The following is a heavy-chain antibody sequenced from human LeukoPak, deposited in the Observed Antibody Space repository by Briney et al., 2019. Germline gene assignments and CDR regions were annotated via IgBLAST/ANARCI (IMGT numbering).Heavy chain of an antibody. CDR3: ARDSMTTVTTYIFDY. Sequence: GGSLRLSCAASGFTFSSYTMHWVRQAPGKGLEWVAVISYDGSNKYYADSVKGRFTISRDNSKNTLYLQMNSLRAEDTAVYYCARDSMTTVTTYIFDYWGQGTLVTVSS. V-gene: IGHV3-30*04. CDR2: ISYDGSNK. CDR1: GFTFSSYT. D-gene: IGHD4-17*01. J-gene: IGHJ4*02.